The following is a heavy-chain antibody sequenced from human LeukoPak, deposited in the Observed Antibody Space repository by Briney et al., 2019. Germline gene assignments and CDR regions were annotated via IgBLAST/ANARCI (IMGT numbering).Heavy chain of an antibody. V-gene: IGHV1-18*01. CDR2: ISAYNGNT. CDR3: ARDYGDGGDRFDY. J-gene: IGHJ4*02. CDR1: GYTFTTYG. D-gene: IGHD4-17*01. Sequence: ASVTVSFKPSGYTFTTYGISWVRQAPGQGLEWMGWISAYNGNTNYAQKLQGRVTMTTDPSTSTAYMELRSLRSDDTAVYYCARDYGDGGDRFDYWGQGTLVTVSS.